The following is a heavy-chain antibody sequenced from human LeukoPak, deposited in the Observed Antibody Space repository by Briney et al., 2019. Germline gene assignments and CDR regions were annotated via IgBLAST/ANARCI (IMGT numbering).Heavy chain of an antibody. CDR2: INHSGST. Sequence: KPSETLSLTCAVYGGSFSGYYWSWIRQPPGKGLEWIWVINHSGSTNYDPSVKSRVTISVDTSKNQFSLKLSSVTAADTAVYYCAIGGRGFDYWGQGTLVTVSS. CDR3: AIGGRGFDY. J-gene: IGHJ4*02. CDR1: GGSFSGYY. D-gene: IGHD2-15*01. V-gene: IGHV4-34*01.